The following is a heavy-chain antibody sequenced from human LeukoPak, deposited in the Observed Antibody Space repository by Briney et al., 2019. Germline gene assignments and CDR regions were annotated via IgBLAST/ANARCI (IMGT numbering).Heavy chain of an antibody. CDR2: IYPGDSDS. D-gene: IGHD3-22*01. CDR1: GYSFTSYW. V-gene: IGHV5-51*01. J-gene: IGHJ3*02. Sequence: GESLKISCKGSGYSFTSYWIGWVRQMPGKGLEWMGIIYPGDSDSRYSPSFQGQVTISADRSISTAYLQWSSLKAADTAMYYCARQFGHFDSSGCYSDAFDIWGQGTMVTVSS. CDR3: ARQFGHFDSSGCYSDAFDI.